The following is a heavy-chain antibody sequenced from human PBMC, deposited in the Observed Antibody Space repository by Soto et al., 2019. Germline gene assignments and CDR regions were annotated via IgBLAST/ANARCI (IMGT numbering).Heavy chain of an antibody. V-gene: IGHV3-30*04. Sequence: GGSLRLSCAASGFTFSSYAMHWVRQAPGKGLEWVAVISYDGSNKYYADSVKGRFTISRDNSKNTLYLQMNSLRAEDTAVYYCARLEYSSSSENADAFDIWGQGTMVTVSS. CDR2: ISYDGSNK. CDR1: GFTFSSYA. J-gene: IGHJ3*02. D-gene: IGHD6-6*01. CDR3: ARLEYSSSSENADAFDI.